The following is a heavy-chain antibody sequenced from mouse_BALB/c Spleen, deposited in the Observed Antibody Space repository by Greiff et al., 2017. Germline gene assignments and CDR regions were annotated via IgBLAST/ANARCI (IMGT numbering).Heavy chain of an antibody. CDR2: INSNGGST. CDR1: GFTFSSYG. Sequence: EVKLMESGGGLVQPGGSLKLSCAASGFTFSSYGMSWVRQTPDKRLELVATINSNGGSTYYPDSVKGRFTISRDNAKNTLYLQMSSLKSEDTAMYYCARDYYGSRAYWGQGTTLTVSS. V-gene: IGHV5-6-3*01. CDR3: ARDYYGSRAY. J-gene: IGHJ2*01. D-gene: IGHD1-1*01.